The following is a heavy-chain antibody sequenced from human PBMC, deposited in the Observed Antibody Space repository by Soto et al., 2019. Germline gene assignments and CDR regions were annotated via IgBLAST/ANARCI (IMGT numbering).Heavy chain of an antibody. CDR3: ARTDSGNYLGWFDP. CDR2: IWYDGSNK. D-gene: IGHD1-26*01. V-gene: IGHV3-33*01. CDR1: GFTFSSYG. Sequence: QVQLVESGGGVVQPGRSLRLSCAASGFTFSSYGMLWVRQAPGKGLEWVAVIWYDGSNKYYADSVKGRFTISRDNSKNKLYLQMNSLRAEDTAVYYCARTDSGNYLGWFDPWGQGTLVTVSS. J-gene: IGHJ5*02.